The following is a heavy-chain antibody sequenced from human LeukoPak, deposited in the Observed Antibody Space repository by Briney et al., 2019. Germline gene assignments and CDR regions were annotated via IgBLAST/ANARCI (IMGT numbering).Heavy chain of an antibody. J-gene: IGHJ4*02. CDR3: ARAAYGTDY. CDR1: GFTFRSYW. CDR2: INTDGSFT. V-gene: IGHV3-74*01. D-gene: IGHD3-10*01. Sequence: GGSLRLSCAASGFTFRSYWMHWVRQAPGKGLVWVSRINTDGSFTNYADSVKGRFTISRDNAKNTLYLQMNSLRAEDTAVYYCARAAYGTDYWGQGTLVTVSS.